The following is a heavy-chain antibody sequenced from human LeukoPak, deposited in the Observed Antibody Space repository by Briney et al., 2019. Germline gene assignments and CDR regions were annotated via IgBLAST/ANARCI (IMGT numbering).Heavy chain of an antibody. D-gene: IGHD2-8*02. Sequence: GGSLRLSCAASGSNFGSYWMSWVRQAPGKGLEWVAHIKEDGARENYVDSVKGRFTISRDNAKNALYLQMNNLRAEDTALYFCTRDGWGNVLDLWGQGTLVTVSS. J-gene: IGHJ5*02. CDR2: IKEDGARE. V-gene: IGHV3-7*01. CDR3: TRDGWGNVLDL. CDR1: GSNFGSYW.